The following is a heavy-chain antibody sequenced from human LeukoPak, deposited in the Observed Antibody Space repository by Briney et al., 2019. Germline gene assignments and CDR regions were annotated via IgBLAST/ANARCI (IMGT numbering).Heavy chain of an antibody. V-gene: IGHV1-18*01. D-gene: IGHD6-19*01. CDR2: ISSYNGNT. J-gene: IGHJ3*02. CDR3: ARHVAVARRDAFDI. Sequence: ASVKVSCKASGYTFTSYGISWVRQAPGQGLEWMGWISSYNGNTNYAQKLQGRVTMSTDTSTGTAYMELRSLRSDDTAVYYRARHVAVARRDAFDIWGQGTMVTVSS. CDR1: GYTFTSYG.